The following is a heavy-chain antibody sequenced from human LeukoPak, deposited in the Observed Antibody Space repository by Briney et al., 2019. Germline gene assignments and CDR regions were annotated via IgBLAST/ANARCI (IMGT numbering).Heavy chain of an antibody. J-gene: IGHJ4*02. CDR3: ARDRHFDCSSTSCYYGLDY. V-gene: IGHV1-18*01. D-gene: IGHD2-2*01. CDR2: ISAYNGNT. Sequence: ASVKVSCEASGYTFTSYGISWVRQAPGQGLEWLGWISAYNGNTNYAQKLQGRVTMTTDTSTSTAYMELRSLRSDDTAVYYCARDRHFDCSSTSCYYGLDYWGQGTLVTVSS. CDR1: GYTFTSYG.